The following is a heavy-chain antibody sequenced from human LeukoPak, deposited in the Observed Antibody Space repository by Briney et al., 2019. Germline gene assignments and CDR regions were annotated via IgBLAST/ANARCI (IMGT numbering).Heavy chain of an antibody. CDR3: ARGMAYCGGDCYPEYCFDY. Sequence: KPSETLSLTCAVYGGSFSGYYWSWIRQPPGKGLEWIGEINHSGSTNYNPSLKSRVTTSVDTSKNQFSLKLSSVTAADTAVYYCARGMAYCGGDCYPEYCFDYWGQGTLVTVSS. CDR2: INHSGST. J-gene: IGHJ4*02. V-gene: IGHV4-34*01. CDR1: GGSFSGYY. D-gene: IGHD2-21*02.